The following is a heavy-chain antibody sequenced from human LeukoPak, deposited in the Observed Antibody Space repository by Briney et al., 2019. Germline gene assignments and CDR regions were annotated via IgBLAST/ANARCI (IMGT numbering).Heavy chain of an antibody. CDR2: ITTSDGNT. Sequence: PGGSLRLSCAAYGVTFNSYTMSMVRQAPWKGLEWVSTITTSDGNTYYADSVKGRFTVSRDNSKNTLFLQMNSLRAEDTAVYYCAKDGGLWVSAHWGDSWGRGTLVTVSS. D-gene: IGHD7-27*01. V-gene: IGHV3-23*01. CDR3: AKDGGLWVSAHWGDS. CDR1: GVTFNSYT. J-gene: IGHJ4*02.